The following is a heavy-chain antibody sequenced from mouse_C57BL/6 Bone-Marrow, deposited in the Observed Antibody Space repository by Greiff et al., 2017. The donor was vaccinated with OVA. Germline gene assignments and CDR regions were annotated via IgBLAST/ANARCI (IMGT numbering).Heavy chain of an antibody. V-gene: IGHV1-5*01. Sequence: EVQLQQSGTVLARPGASVKMSCKTSGYTFTSYWMHWVKQRPGQGLEWIGAIYPGNSDTSYTQKFKGKAKLTAVTSASTAYMELSSLTNEDSAVYYGTREGIYYGSSYPYWYFDVWGTGTTVTVSS. CDR1: GYTFTSYW. D-gene: IGHD1-1*01. CDR2: IYPGNSDT. CDR3: TREGIYYGSSYPYWYFDV. J-gene: IGHJ1*03.